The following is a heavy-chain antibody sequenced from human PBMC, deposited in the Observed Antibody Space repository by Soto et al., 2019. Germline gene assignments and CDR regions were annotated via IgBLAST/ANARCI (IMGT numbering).Heavy chain of an antibody. V-gene: IGHV4-30-4*01. CDR3: ARWLFPHYGMDV. CDR1: GGSISSGDYY. J-gene: IGHJ6*02. D-gene: IGHD3-22*01. Sequence: QVQLQESGPGLVKPSQTLSLTCTVSGGSISSGDYYWSWIRQPPGKGLEWIGYIYYSGSTYYNPALRSRVTISVATSKNQFSLKLSSVTAADTAVYYCARWLFPHYGMDVWGQGTTVTVSS. CDR2: IYYSGST.